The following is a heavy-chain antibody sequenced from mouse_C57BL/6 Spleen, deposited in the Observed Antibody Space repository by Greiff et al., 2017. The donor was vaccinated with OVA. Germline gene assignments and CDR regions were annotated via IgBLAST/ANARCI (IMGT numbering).Heavy chain of an antibody. CDR1: GFTFSSYA. D-gene: IGHD1-1*01. CDR3: AIRSLITTVVAPAYYFDY. Sequence: EVHLVESGGGLVKPGGSLKLSCAASGFTFSSYAMSWVRQTPEKRLEWVATISDGGSYTYYPDNVKGRFTISRDNAKNNLYLQMSHLKSEDTAMYYCAIRSLITTVVAPAYYFDYWGQGTTLTVSS. V-gene: IGHV5-4*03. CDR2: ISDGGSYT. J-gene: IGHJ2*01.